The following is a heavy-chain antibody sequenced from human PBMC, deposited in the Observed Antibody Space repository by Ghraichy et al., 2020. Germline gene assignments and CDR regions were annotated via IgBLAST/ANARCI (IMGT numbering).Heavy chain of an antibody. J-gene: IGHJ5*02. Sequence: GESLNISCAASGFSFSSYAMHWVRQAPGKGLEWVAVISYDGRNKYYADSVKGRFTVSRDNSKTTLFVHMNSLRSEDTAVYYCARGAVSYYDFWSGSLNWYDPWGLGTLVTVSS. CDR2: ISYDGRNK. D-gene: IGHD3-3*01. CDR3: ARGAVSYYDFWSGSLNWYDP. CDR1: GFSFSSYA. V-gene: IGHV3-30*04.